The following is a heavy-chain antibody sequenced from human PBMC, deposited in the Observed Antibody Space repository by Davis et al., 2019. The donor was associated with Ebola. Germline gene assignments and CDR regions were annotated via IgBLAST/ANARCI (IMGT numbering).Heavy chain of an antibody. J-gene: IGHJ4*02. Sequence: PGGSLRLSCAASGFTFDDYGMSWVRQAPGKGLEWVSGINWNGGSTGYADSMKGRFTISRDNAKNSLYLQMNSLRAEDTALYYCARSIGGDDYTFFDYWGQGTLVTVSS. CDR3: ARSIGGDDYTFFDY. CDR2: INWNGGST. CDR1: GFTFDDYG. V-gene: IGHV3-20*04. D-gene: IGHD5-24*01.